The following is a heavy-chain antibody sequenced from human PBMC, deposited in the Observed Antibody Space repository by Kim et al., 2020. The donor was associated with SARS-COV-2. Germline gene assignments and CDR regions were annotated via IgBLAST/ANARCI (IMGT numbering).Heavy chain of an antibody. Sequence: GGSLRLSCAASGFSFNTYAMSWVRQAPGKGLEWVSGIGTGGAGTYYADSVRGRFTISRDNSKNTLFLQMISLRAEDTAVYYCAKTRYRDSMIYFHHWGQGTLVTVSS. CDR2: IGTGGAGT. CDR1: GFSFNTYA. CDR3: AKTRYRDSMIYFHH. J-gene: IGHJ1*01. D-gene: IGHD2-21*02. V-gene: IGHV3-23*01.